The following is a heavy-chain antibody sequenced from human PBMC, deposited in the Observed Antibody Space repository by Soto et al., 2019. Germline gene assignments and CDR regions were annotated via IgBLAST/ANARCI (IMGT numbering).Heavy chain of an antibody. CDR3: AIFLMVWGGVGSYGMDV. J-gene: IGHJ6*02. Sequence: SVKVSCKASGGTFSSYAISWVRQAPGQGLEWMGGIIPIFGTANYAQKFQGRVTITADESTSTAYMELSSLRSEDTAVYYCAIFLMVWGGVGSYGMDVWGQGTTVTVSS. CDR2: IIPIFGTA. V-gene: IGHV1-69*13. CDR1: GGTFSSYA. D-gene: IGHD3-10*01.